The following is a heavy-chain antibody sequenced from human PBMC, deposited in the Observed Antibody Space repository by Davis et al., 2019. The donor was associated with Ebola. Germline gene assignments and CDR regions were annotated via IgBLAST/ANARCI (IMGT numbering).Heavy chain of an antibody. CDR2: INAGNGNT. Sequence: ASVKVSCKASGYTFTSYAMNWVRQAPGQGLEWMGWINAGNGNTKYSQKFQGRVTITRDTSASTAYMELSSLRSEDTAVYYCARGYCSGGSCYSPDYWGQGTLVTVSS. CDR3: ARGYCSGGSCYSPDY. CDR1: GYTFTSYA. J-gene: IGHJ4*02. V-gene: IGHV1-3*01. D-gene: IGHD2-15*01.